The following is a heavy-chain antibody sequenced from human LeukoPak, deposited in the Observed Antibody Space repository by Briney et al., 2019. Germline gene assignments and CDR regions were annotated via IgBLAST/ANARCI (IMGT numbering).Heavy chain of an antibody. Sequence: GESLKISCKGSGYSFTSYWIGWVRQMPGKGLEWMGITYPGDSDTRYSPSFQGQVTISADKSISTAYLQWSSLKASDTAMYYCARHSSTNGPYYYGMDVWGQGTTVTVSS. V-gene: IGHV5-51*01. CDR3: ARHSSTNGPYYYGMDV. D-gene: IGHD2-8*01. CDR1: GYSFTSYW. J-gene: IGHJ6*02. CDR2: TYPGDSDT.